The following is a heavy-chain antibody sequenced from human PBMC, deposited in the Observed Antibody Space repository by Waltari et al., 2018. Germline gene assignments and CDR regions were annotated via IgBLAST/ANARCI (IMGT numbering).Heavy chain of an antibody. CDR3: ATLLYSRGDY. CDR2: IKEDGSEK. V-gene: IGHV3-7*02. D-gene: IGHD3-3*01. J-gene: IGHJ4*02. CDR1: GFTFSSYW. Sequence: EVQLVESGGGLVQPGGSLRLSCAASGFTFSSYWMTWVRRAPGKGLEWVANIKEDGSEKYYVDSVKGRFTISRDNAKNSLYLQMNSLRVEDTAVYYCATLLYSRGDYWGQGTLVTVSS.